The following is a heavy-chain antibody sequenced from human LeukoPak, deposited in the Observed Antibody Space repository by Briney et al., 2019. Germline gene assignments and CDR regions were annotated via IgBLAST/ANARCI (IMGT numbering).Heavy chain of an antibody. CDR2: ISYDGSNK. D-gene: IGHD6-19*01. CDR3: AKEPASSGWFDP. V-gene: IGHV3-30*18. CDR1: GFTFSSYG. J-gene: IGHJ5*02. Sequence: GGSLRLSCAASGFTFSSYGMHWVRQAPGKGLEWVAVISYDGSNKYYADSVKGWFTISRDNSKNTLYLQMNSLRAEDTAVYYCAKEPASSGWFDPWGQGTLVAVSS.